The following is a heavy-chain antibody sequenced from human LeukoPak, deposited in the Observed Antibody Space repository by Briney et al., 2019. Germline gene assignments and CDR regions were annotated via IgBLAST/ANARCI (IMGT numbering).Heavy chain of an antibody. CDR1: GFTFSSYA. J-gene: IGHJ4*02. CDR2: ISGSGGST. Sequence: PGGSLRLSCAASGFTFSSYAMSWVRQAPGKGLEWVSAISGSGGSTYYADSVKGRFTISRDNSKNTLYLQMNSLRAEDTAVCYCAKDGQGAPAAYFDYWGQGTLVTVSS. D-gene: IGHD2-2*01. V-gene: IGHV3-23*01. CDR3: AKDGQGAPAAYFDY.